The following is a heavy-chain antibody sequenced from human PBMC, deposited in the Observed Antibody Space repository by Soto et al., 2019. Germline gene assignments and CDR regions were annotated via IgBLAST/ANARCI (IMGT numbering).Heavy chain of an antibody. V-gene: IGHV3-30*18. CDR2: ISYDGSNK. Sequence: QVQLVESGGGVVQPGRSLRLSCAASGFTFSSYGMHWVRQAPGKGLEWVAVISYDGSNKYYADSVKGRFTISRDNSKNTLYLQMNSLRAEDTAVYYCAKDPASDVWFGELNYWGQGTLVTVSS. J-gene: IGHJ4*02. CDR3: AKDPASDVWFGELNY. D-gene: IGHD3-10*01. CDR1: GFTFSSYG.